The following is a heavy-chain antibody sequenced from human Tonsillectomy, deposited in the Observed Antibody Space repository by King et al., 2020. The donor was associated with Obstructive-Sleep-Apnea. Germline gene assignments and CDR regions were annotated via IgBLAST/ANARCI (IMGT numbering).Heavy chain of an antibody. CDR3: ASPATVTTGDRGWFDP. Sequence: VQLQQWGAGLLKPSETLSLTCAVYGGSFSGYYWSWIRQPPGKGLEWIGEINHRGSTNYNPSLKSRVTISVDTSKNQFSLKLSSVTAADTAVYYCASPATVTTGDRGWFDPWGQGTLVTVSS. D-gene: IGHD4-17*01. CDR1: GGSFSGYY. J-gene: IGHJ5*02. V-gene: IGHV4-34*01. CDR2: INHRGST.